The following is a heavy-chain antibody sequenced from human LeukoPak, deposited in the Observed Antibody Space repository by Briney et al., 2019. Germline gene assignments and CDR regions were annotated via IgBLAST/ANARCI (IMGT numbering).Heavy chain of an antibody. D-gene: IGHD3-10*01. CDR1: GFTFSSYS. Sequence: GGSLRLSCAASGFTFSSYSMNWVRQAPGKGLEWVSSISSSSSYIYYADSVKGRFTISRDNAKNSLYLQMNSLRAEDTAVYYCARDDPGGWEWFRELSAVYWGQGTLVTVSS. CDR3: ARDDPGGWEWFRELSAVY. CDR2: ISSSSSYI. J-gene: IGHJ4*02. V-gene: IGHV3-21*01.